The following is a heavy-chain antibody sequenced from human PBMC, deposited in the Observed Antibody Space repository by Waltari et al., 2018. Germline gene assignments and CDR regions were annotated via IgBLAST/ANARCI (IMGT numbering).Heavy chain of an antibody. J-gene: IGHJ3*02. CDR3: ARDGRQWLVLDAFDI. CDR1: GFTFSSYW. Sequence: EVQLVESGGGLVQPGGSLRLSCAASGFTFSSYWLSWVRQAQGKGLEWLANIKQDGSEKYYVDSVKGRFTISRDNAKNSLYMQMNSLRAEDTAVYYCARDGRQWLVLDAFDIWGQGTMVTVSS. V-gene: IGHV3-7*01. CDR2: IKQDGSEK. D-gene: IGHD6-19*01.